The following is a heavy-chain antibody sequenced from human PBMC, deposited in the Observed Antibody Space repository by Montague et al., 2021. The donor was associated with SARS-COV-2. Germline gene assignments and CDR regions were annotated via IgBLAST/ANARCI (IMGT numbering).Heavy chain of an antibody. J-gene: IGHJ4*02. CDR1: GFTFSSYA. D-gene: IGHD3-22*01. CDR3: AKGFQPYSYESSGFYTFDY. Sequence: SLRLSCAASGFTFSSYAMSWVRQAPGKGLEWVSVIYSGSSSTWYADSVKGRFTISRDNPKNTLYLHMNSLGVDDTAVYYCAKGFQPYSYESSGFYTFDYWGQGTLVTVSS. CDR2: IYSGSSST. V-gene: IGHV3-23*03.